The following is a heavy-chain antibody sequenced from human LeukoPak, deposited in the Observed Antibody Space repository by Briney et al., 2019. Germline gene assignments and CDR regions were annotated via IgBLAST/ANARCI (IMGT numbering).Heavy chain of an antibody. D-gene: IGHD4-17*01. V-gene: IGHV3-11*04. J-gene: IGHJ4*02. CDR3: VLHDYGDYFDY. Sequence: GGSLRLSCAASGFTFSDYYMSWIRQAPGKGLERVSYISSSGSTIYYADSVKGRFTISRDNAKNSLYLQTNSLRAEDTAVYYCVLHDYGDYFDYWGQGTLVTVSS. CDR1: GFTFSDYY. CDR2: ISSSGSTI.